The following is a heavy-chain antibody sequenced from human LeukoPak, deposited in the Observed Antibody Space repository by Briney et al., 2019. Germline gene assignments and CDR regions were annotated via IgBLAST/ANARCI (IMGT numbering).Heavy chain of an antibody. J-gene: IGHJ5*02. CDR2: IYTSGST. D-gene: IGHD3/OR15-3a*01. CDR1: GGSISSYY. V-gene: IGHV4-4*07. CDR3: ARDSGFWTFDP. Sequence: SETLSLTCTVSGGSISSYYWSWIRQPAGKGLEWIGRIYTSGSTNYNPSLKSRVTMSVDASKNQISLKLTSVTAADTAVYYCARDSGFWTFDPWGQGALVTVSS.